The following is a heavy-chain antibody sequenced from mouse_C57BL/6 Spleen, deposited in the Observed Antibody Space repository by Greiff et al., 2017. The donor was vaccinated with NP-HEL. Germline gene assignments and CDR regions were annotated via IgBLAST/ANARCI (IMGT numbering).Heavy chain of an antibody. V-gene: IGHV1-55*01. J-gene: IGHJ2*01. D-gene: IGHD1-1*01. CDR1: GYTFTSYW. Sequence: LQESGAELVKPGASVKMSCKASGYTFTSYWITWVKQRPGQGLEWIGDIYPGSGSTNYNEKFKSKATLTVDTSSSTAYMQLSSLTSEDSAVYYCARHGSSYLDYWGQGTTLTVSS. CDR2: IYPGSGST. CDR3: ARHGSSYLDY.